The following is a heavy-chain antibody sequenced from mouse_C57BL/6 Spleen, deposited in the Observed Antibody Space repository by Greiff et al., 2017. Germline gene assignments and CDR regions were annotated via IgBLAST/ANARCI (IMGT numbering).Heavy chain of an antibody. CDR3: ARQGPHGYFDV. CDR2: IDPNSGGT. CDR1: GYTFTSYW. Sequence: QVQLQQSGAELVKPGASVKLSCKASGYTFTSYWMHWVKQRPGRGREWIGRIDPNSGGTKYNEKFKSKATLTLDKPSSTAYMQLSSLTSEDSAVYYCARQGPHGYFDVWGTGTTVTVSS. V-gene: IGHV1-72*01. J-gene: IGHJ1*03.